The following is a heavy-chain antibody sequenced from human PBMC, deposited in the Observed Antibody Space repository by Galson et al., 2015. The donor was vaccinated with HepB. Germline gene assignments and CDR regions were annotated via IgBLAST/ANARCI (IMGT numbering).Heavy chain of an antibody. V-gene: IGHV3-7*01. CDR2: IKQDGSEK. CDR1: GFTFSTYW. J-gene: IGHJ6*02. CDR3: ARGPLAVVRGVVYYYGLDV. Sequence: SLRLSCAASGFTFSTYWMTWVRQAPGKGLEWVANIKQDGSEKYYVDSVKGRFTISRDNAKNSLYLQMNSLRAEDTAVYYCARGPLAVVRGVVYYYGLDVWGQGTTVTVSS. D-gene: IGHD3-10*01.